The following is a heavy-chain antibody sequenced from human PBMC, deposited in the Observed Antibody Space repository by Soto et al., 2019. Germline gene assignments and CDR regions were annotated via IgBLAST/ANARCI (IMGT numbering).Heavy chain of an antibody. CDR1: GFTVSSNY. V-gene: IGHV3-66*01. Sequence: GGSLRLSCAASGFTVSSNYMSWVRQAPGKGLEWVSVIYSGGSTYYADSVKGSFTISRDNSKNTLYLQMNSLRAEDTAVYYCARSVNSGSYYALFDYWGQGTLVTVSS. CDR3: ARSVNSGSYYALFDY. D-gene: IGHD3-10*01. CDR2: IYSGGST. J-gene: IGHJ4*02.